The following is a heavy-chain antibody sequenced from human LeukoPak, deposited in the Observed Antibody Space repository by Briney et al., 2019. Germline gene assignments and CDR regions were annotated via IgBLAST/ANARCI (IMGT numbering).Heavy chain of an antibody. V-gene: IGHV1-69*04. J-gene: IGHJ6*02. Sequence: GASVKVSCKASGGTFSSYAISWVRQAPGQGLEWMGRIIPILGIANYAQKFQGRVTITADKSTSTAYMELSSLRSEDTAVYYCAGVGPGVVIRPAHYYYYGMDVWGQGTTATVSS. CDR2: IIPILGIA. D-gene: IGHD3-3*01. CDR1: GGTFSSYA. CDR3: AGVGPGVVIRPAHYYYYGMDV.